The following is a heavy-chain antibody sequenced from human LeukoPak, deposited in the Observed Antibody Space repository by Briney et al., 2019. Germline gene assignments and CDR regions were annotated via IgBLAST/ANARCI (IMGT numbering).Heavy chain of an antibody. CDR3: VVGGAGGGYFPN. Sequence: GGSLRLSCAAFDFSFSDSTMSWVRQAAGKGLEWVAKMKEDGSDEKYVDSVKGRFTISRDNAKNSLYLQMNSLGPEDTAVYFCVVGGAGGGYFPNWGQGSLVIVSS. CDR1: DFSFSDST. CDR2: MKEDGSDE. D-gene: IGHD3-16*01. V-gene: IGHV3-7*01. J-gene: IGHJ1*01.